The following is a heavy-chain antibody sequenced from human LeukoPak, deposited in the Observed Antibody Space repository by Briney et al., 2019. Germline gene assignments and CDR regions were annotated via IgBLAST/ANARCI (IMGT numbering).Heavy chain of an antibody. D-gene: IGHD2-15*01. Sequence: SVKVSCKASGGTFSSYAISWVRQAPGQGLEWMGGVIPIFGTANYAQKFQGRVTITTDESTSTAYMELSSLRSEDTAVYYCARGIVVVVAATLHDAFDIWGQGTMVTVSS. J-gene: IGHJ3*02. CDR3: ARGIVVVVAATLHDAFDI. V-gene: IGHV1-69*05. CDR2: VIPIFGTA. CDR1: GGTFSSYA.